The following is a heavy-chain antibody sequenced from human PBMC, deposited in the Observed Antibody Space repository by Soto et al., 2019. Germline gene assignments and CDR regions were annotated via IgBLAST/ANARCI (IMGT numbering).Heavy chain of an antibody. CDR3: ARDRFYYGSSGYYYFDY. J-gene: IGHJ4*02. Sequence: GSPRLFFSASWFPLSRFNLNLVRPAPGKGVGWVSYISSNSGTMYYADSVKGRFTISRDNAKNSLYLQMNSLRAEDTAVYYCARDRFYYGSSGYYYFDYWGQGTLVTVSS. CDR1: WFPLSRFN. D-gene: IGHD3-22*01. CDR2: ISSNSGTM. V-gene: IGHV3-48*01.